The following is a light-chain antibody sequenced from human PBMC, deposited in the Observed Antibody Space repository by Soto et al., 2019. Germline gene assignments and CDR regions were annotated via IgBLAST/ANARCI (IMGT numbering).Light chain of an antibody. CDR3: QQYGSSPT. CDR2: GAS. J-gene: IGKJ1*01. CDR1: QSVSSSY. V-gene: IGKV3-20*01. Sequence: EIVLTQSPGTLSLSPGERATLSCRASQSVSSSYLAWYQQTPGQAHRLLFYGASSRATGIPDRFSGGGSGTDFTITISRLEPEDFAVYYCQQYGSSPTFGQGTKVEIK.